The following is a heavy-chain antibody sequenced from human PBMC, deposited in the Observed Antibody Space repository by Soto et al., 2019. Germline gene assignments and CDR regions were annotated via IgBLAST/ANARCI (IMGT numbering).Heavy chain of an antibody. CDR3: AKNGHPPYYYYGMDV. J-gene: IGHJ6*02. D-gene: IGHD2-8*01. Sequence: ASVKVSCKDSGDSFTRYGISWVRQAPGQGLEWMGWISGYNGDTNNAQKFQDRVTMTIDRSTTTAYLELRSLTSDDTTVYYCAKNGHPPYYYYGMDVWGQGTTVTSP. CDR1: GDSFTRYG. V-gene: IGHV1-18*01. CDR2: ISGYNGDT.